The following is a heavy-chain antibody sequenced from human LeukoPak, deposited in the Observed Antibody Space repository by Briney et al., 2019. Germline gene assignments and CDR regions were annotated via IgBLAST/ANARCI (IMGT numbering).Heavy chain of an antibody. Sequence: SVKVSCKASGGTFSSYAISWVRQAPGQGLEWMGGIIPIFGTANYAQKFQGRVTITTDESTSTAYMELSSLRSEDTAVYYCARAAETDCSSTSPICYPRGWFDPWGQGTLVTVSS. CDR2: IIPIFGTA. CDR3: ARAAETDCSSTSPICYPRGWFDP. D-gene: IGHD2-2*01. CDR1: GGTFSSYA. J-gene: IGHJ5*02. V-gene: IGHV1-69*05.